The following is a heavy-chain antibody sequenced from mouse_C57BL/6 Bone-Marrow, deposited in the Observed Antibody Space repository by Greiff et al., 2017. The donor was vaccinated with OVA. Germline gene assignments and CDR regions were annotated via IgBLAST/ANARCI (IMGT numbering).Heavy chain of an antibody. Sequence: QVQLKQPGTELVKPGASVKLPGASGYTFTSYWMHWVKQRPGQGLGWIGNINPSNGGTNYNEKFKSKATLTVDKSSSTAYMQLSSMTSEDSAVYYCARLDDGYYWYFDVWGTGTTVTGSS. CDR2: INPSNGGT. V-gene: IGHV1-53*01. J-gene: IGHJ1*03. D-gene: IGHD2-3*01. CDR1: GYTFTSYW. CDR3: ARLDDGYYWYFDV.